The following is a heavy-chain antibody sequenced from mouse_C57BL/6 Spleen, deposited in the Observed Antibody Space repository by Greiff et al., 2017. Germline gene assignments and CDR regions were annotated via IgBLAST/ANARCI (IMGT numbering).Heavy chain of an antibody. D-gene: IGHD6-1*01. Sequence: VQLKESGGGLVQPGGSMKLSCVASGFTFSNYWMNWVRQSPEKGLEWVAQIRLKSDNYATHYAESVKGRFTISRDDSKSSVYLQMNNLRAEDTGIYYCTAGSPLDYWGQGTTLTVSS. CDR3: TAGSPLDY. CDR2: IRLKSDNYAT. V-gene: IGHV6-3*01. J-gene: IGHJ2*01. CDR1: GFTFSNYW.